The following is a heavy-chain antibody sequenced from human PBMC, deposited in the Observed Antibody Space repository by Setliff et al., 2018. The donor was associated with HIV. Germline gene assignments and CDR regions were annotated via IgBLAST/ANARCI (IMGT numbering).Heavy chain of an antibody. D-gene: IGHD6-13*01. Sequence: SETLSLTCAVYGASFSGYYWAWIRQSPGTGLEWIGEINHSGITNYNPTLKSRVTMSVDTSKRQFSLKLASVTAADTAIYYCARQSTMAAAAFDYWGQGTLVTVSS. J-gene: IGHJ4*02. CDR3: ARQSTMAAAAFDY. CDR1: GASFSGYY. CDR2: INHSGIT. V-gene: IGHV4-34*01.